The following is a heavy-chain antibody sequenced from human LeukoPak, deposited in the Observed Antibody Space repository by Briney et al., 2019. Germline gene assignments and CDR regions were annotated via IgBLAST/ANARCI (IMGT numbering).Heavy chain of an antibody. CDR1: GYTFTSYG. D-gene: IGHD3-22*01. V-gene: IGHV1-18*01. CDR2: ISAYNGNT. CDR3: ARLGPFYDSSSYGDYNWFDP. Sequence: ASVKVSCKASGYTFTSYGISWVRQAPGQGLEWMGWISAYNGNTNYAQKLQGRVTMTTDTSTSTAYMELRSLRSEDTAVYYCARLGPFYDSSSYGDYNWFDPWGQGTLVTVSS. J-gene: IGHJ5*02.